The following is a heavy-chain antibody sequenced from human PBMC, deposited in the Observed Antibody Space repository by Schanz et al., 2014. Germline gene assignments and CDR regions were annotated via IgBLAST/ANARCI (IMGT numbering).Heavy chain of an antibody. D-gene: IGHD5-12*01. Sequence: EVQLVESGGVVVQPGGSLRLSCAGSGFTFDDYTMHWVRQPPGKGLEWVSLVTWDGGYTYYADSVKGRFTISKDNSQNTLYLQMNTLRTEDTAVYYCAKELNRRGGQTNFYYYYGMDVWGQGTTVTVSS. V-gene: IGHV3-43*01. J-gene: IGHJ6*02. CDR3: AKELNRRGGQTNFYYYYGMDV. CDR1: GFTFDDYT. CDR2: VTWDGGYT.